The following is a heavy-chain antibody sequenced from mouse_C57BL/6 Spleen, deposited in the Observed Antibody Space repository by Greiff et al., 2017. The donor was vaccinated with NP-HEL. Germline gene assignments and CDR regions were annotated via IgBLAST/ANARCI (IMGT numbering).Heavy chain of an antibody. CDR2: ISSGGDYI. CDR3: TRFYYYGSSYLDY. CDR1: GFTFSSYA. D-gene: IGHD1-1*01. Sequence: EVKLVESGEGLVKPGGSLKLSCAASGFTFSSYAMSWVRQTPEKRLEWVAYISSGGDYIYYADTVKGRFTISRDKARNTLYLQMSSLKSEDTAMYYCTRFYYYGSSYLDYWGQGTTLTVSS. J-gene: IGHJ2*01. V-gene: IGHV5-9-1*02.